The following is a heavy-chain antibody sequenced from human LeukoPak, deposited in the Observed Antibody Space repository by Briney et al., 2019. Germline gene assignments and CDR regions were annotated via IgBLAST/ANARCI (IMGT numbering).Heavy chain of an antibody. CDR2: ISSSMSTI. Sequence: RCRSPSCAASGFTLSMYRTGWVRQAPGEGLGWVSYISSSMSTIYYADSVKGRFTISRDNAKNSLYVQRNSLRDEDTAVYYCARDLALVVSWGQGTLVTVSS. V-gene: IGHV3-48*02. CDR1: GFTLSMYR. J-gene: IGHJ4*02. D-gene: IGHD3-16*01. CDR3: ARDLALVVS.